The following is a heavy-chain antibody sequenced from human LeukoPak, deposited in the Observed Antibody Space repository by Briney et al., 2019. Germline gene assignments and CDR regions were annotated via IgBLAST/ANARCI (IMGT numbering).Heavy chain of an antibody. Sequence: GGSLRLSCAASGFTFSSYAMSWVRQAPGKGLEWVSAISGSGGSTYYADSVKGRFTISRDNSKNTLYLQMNSLGAEDTAVYYCARGPFYSDFWSGYQEGAFDIWGQGTMVTVSS. J-gene: IGHJ3*02. V-gene: IGHV3-23*01. CDR1: GFTFSSYA. CDR3: ARGPFYSDFWSGYQEGAFDI. CDR2: ISGSGGST. D-gene: IGHD3-3*01.